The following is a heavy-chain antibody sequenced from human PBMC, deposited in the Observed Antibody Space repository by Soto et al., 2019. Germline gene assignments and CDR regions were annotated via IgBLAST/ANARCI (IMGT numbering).Heavy chain of an antibody. D-gene: IGHD4-17*01. CDR2: INHSGST. Sequence: SETLSLTCAVYGGSFSGYYWSWIRQPPGKGLEWIGEINHSGSTNYNPSLKSRVTISVDTSKNQFSLKLSSVTAADTAVYYCATALTTADYWGQGTLVTVSS. J-gene: IGHJ4*02. V-gene: IGHV4-34*01. CDR3: ATALTTADY. CDR1: GGSFSGYY.